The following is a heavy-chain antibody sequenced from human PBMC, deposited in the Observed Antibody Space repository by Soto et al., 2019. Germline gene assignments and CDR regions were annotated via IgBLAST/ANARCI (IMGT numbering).Heavy chain of an antibody. CDR2: ISHSEST. CDR3: ARDPSSWHYGFDI. Sequence: SETLSLTCAVSSGSISSSNWWSWVRQPPGKGLEWIGEISHSESTNYNPSLKSRVTISIDESKTQFSLELNSVTAADTAVYYCARDPSSWHYGFDIWGQGTMVTVSS. D-gene: IGHD3-3*02. V-gene: IGHV4-4*02. CDR1: SGSISSSNW. J-gene: IGHJ3*02.